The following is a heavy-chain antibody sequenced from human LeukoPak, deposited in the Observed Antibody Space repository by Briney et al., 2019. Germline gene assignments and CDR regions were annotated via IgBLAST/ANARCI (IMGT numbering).Heavy chain of an antibody. D-gene: IGHD5-12*01. Sequence: SETLSLTCTVSGGSITSYYWSWIRQPPGKGLEWIGYIYYSGSTDYNPSLKSRVTLSVDTSKNYFSLKLRSVTAADAAVYYCARKSISGRSNGYDVWSFDLWGRGTLVTVSS. CDR2: IYYSGST. V-gene: IGHV4-59*08. J-gene: IGHJ2*01. CDR1: GGSITSYY. CDR3: ARKSISGRSNGYDVWSFDL.